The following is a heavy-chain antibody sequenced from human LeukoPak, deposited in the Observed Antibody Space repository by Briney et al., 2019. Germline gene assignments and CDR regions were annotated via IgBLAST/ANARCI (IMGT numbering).Heavy chain of an antibody. J-gene: IGHJ6*03. CDR1: GYTFASYY. CDR2: INPSGGST. D-gene: IGHD3-10*01. V-gene: IGHV1-46*03. Sequence: EASVKVYCKASGYTFASYYMHWVRQAPGQGLEWMGIINPSGGSTSYAQKFQGRLTKTRDTPKSTVYMELSSLRSEDTAVYYCASYYRSGSYPYYYYYYMDVWGKGTTVTVSS. CDR3: ASYYRSGSYPYYYYYYMDV.